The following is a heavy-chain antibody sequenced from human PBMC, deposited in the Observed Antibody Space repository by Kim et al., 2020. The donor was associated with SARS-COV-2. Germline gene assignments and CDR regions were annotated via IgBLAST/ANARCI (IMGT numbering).Heavy chain of an antibody. CDR1: GGSISNYY. CDR3: ARERGERRGLDGFQQHNWFDT. J-gene: IGHJ5*02. V-gene: IGHV4-59*01. CDR2: IFYSGST. Sequence: SETLSLTCSVAGGSISNYYWSWIRQRPGKGLEWMGYIFYSGSTKYNPSLNSRVTMSVDTSKNQFSLNLSSVTAADTAVYFCARERGERRGLDGFQQHNWFDTWRQGSLVIVSS. D-gene: IGHD1-26*01.